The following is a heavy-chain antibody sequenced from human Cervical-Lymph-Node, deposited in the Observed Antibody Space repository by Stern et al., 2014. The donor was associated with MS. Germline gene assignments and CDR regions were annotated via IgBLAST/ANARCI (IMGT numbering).Heavy chain of an antibody. Sequence: VQLVESGAEVKKPGASVKVSCKASGYTFTSYGISWVRQAPGQELEWMGWSRVYNGNTNLAQTLQGQFPMTTDTSKVTAYMDLRSLRSDDTAVYYCARGLLGSENAFDIWGQGTMVTVSS. CDR3: ARGLLGSENAFDI. V-gene: IGHV1-18*01. CDR2: SRVYNGNT. D-gene: IGHD2-15*01. CDR1: GYTFTSYG. J-gene: IGHJ3*02.